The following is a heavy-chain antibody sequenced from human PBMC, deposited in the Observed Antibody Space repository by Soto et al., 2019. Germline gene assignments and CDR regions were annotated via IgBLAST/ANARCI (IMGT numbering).Heavy chain of an antibody. Sequence: TLSLTCAVSGGSISSSNWWSWVRQPPGKGLEWIGEIYHSGSTNYNPSLKSRVTISVDKSKNQFSLKLSSVTAADTAVYYCARGWYYYDSSGYYSNWGQGTLVTVSS. V-gene: IGHV4-4*02. J-gene: IGHJ4*02. CDR3: ARGWYYYDSSGYYSN. CDR1: GGSISSSNW. CDR2: IYHSGST. D-gene: IGHD3-22*01.